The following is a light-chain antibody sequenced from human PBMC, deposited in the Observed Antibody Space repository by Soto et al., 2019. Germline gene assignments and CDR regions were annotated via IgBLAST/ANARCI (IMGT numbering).Light chain of an antibody. CDR1: TGAVTSNYV. J-gene: IGLJ2*01. Sequence: QAVVTQEPSLTVSPGGTVTLTCASNTGAVTSNYVPNWFQQKPGQAPRPLIYSKSNRYSWTPARFSGSLLGGKAALTLSGVQPEDEGDYYCLLYFGGARVIFGGGTKLTVL. CDR3: LLYFGGARVI. V-gene: IGLV7-43*01. CDR2: SKS.